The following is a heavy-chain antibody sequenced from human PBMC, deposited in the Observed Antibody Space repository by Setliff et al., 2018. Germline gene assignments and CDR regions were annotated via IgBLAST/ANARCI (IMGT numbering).Heavy chain of an antibody. CDR1: GFTFGTYA. J-gene: IGHJ4*02. V-gene: IGHV3-48*01. CDR3: ARSAVAVPGQFYFDN. D-gene: IGHD6-19*01. Sequence: GGSLRLSCAASGFTFGTYAMNWPRQAPGKGLEWVPYISSSSGLIYYADSVKGRFTISRDEAKNSLYLQMNSLRTEDTAVYYCARSAVAVPGQFYFDNWGQGTQVTVSS. CDR2: ISSSSGLI.